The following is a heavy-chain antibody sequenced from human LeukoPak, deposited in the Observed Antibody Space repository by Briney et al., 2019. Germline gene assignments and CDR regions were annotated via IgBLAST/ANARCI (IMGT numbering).Heavy chain of an antibody. V-gene: IGHV4-39*07. CDR1: GGSISSSSYY. CDR3: ARYTVTTPYYFDY. J-gene: IGHJ4*02. D-gene: IGHD4-17*01. Sequence: SETLSLTCTVSGGSISSSSYYWGWIRQPPGKGLEWIGSIYYSGSTYYNPSLKSRVTISVDTSKNQFSLKLSSVTAADTAVYYCARYTVTTPYYFDYWGQGTLVTVSS. CDR2: IYYSGST.